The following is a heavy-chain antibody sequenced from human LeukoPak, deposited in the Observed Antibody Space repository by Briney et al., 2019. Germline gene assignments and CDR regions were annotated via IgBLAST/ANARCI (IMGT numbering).Heavy chain of an antibody. CDR3: AKDGWEDIVVVPAAMMGYFDY. Sequence: GGSLRLSCAASGFTFSSYAMSWVRQAPGKGLEWVSAISGSGGSTYYADSVKGRFTIPRDNSKNTLYLQMNSLRAEDTAVYYCAKDGWEDIVVVPAAMMGYFDYWGQGTLVTVSS. CDR2: ISGSGGST. V-gene: IGHV3-23*01. CDR1: GFTFSSYA. D-gene: IGHD2-2*01. J-gene: IGHJ4*02.